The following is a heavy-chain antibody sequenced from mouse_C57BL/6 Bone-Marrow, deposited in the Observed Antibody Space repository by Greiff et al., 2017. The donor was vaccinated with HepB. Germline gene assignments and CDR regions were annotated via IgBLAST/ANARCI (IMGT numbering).Heavy chain of an antibody. D-gene: IGHD2-4*01. CDR3: TAADYDYDEGGYFDY. V-gene: IGHV6-3*01. CDR1: GFTFSNYW. CDR2: IRLKSDNYAT. J-gene: IGHJ2*01. Sequence: EVHLVESGGGLVQPGGSMKLSCVASGFTFSNYWMNWVRQSPEKGLEWVAQIRLKSDNYATHYAESVKGRFTISRDDSKSSVYLQMNNLRAEDTGIYYCTAADYDYDEGGYFDYWGQGTTLTVSS.